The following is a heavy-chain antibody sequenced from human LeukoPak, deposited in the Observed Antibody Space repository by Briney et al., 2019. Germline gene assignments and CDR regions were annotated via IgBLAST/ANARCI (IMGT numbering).Heavy chain of an antibody. CDR1: GFTFDDYA. D-gene: IGHD1-26*01. V-gene: IGHV3-9*03. CDR2: ISWNSGSI. Sequence: PGGSLRLSCAASGFTFDDYAMHWVRQAPGKGLEWVSGISWNSGSIGYADSVKGRFTISRDNAKNSLYLQMNSLRAEDMALYYCAKDMRWELLGAFDIWGQGTMVTVSS. J-gene: IGHJ3*02. CDR3: AKDMRWELLGAFDI.